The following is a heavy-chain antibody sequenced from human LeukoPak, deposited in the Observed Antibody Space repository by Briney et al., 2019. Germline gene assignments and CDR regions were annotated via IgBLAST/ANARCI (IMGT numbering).Heavy chain of an antibody. CDR3: ARVANIVFFDY. CDR2: IYTSGST. Sequence: SQTLSLTCSVSGGSISSGSYYWSWIRQPAGKGLEWIGRIYTSGSTNYNPSLKSRVTISVDASKNQFSLKLNSVTAADTAVYYCARVANIVFFDYWGQGTLVTVSS. D-gene: IGHD2/OR15-2a*01. CDR1: GGSISSGSYY. V-gene: IGHV4-61*02. J-gene: IGHJ4*02.